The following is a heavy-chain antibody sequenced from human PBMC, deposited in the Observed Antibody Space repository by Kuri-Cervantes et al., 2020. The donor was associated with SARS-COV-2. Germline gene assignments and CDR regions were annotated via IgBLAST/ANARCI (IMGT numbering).Heavy chain of an antibody. V-gene: IGHV4-34*01. J-gene: IGHJ4*02. CDR1: GGSFSGYY. CDR2: INHSGGT. D-gene: IGHD6-13*01. CDR3: ARGRIAAAGKTFDY. Sequence: GSLRLSCAVYGGSFSGYYWSWIRQPPGKGLEWIGEINHSGGTNYNPSLKSRVTISVDTSKNQFSLKLSSVTAADTAVYYCARGRIAAAGKTFDYWGQGTLVTVSS.